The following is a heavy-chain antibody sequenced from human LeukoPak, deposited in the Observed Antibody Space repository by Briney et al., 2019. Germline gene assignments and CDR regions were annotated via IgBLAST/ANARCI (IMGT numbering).Heavy chain of an antibody. V-gene: IGHV4-4*07. CDR2: IFSSGST. Sequence: SETLSLTCTVSGGSISYYWGWIRQPAGKGLEWIGRIFSSGSTNYNPSLRSRVTMSIDRSKNQFSLKLSSVTAADTAVYYCARDMVRGVLAHYFDNWGQGILVTVSS. D-gene: IGHD3-10*01. J-gene: IGHJ4*02. CDR1: GGSISYY. CDR3: ARDMVRGVLAHYFDN.